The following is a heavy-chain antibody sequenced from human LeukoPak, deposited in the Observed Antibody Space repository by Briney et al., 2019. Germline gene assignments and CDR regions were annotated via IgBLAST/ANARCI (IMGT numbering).Heavy chain of an antibody. CDR2: IYTSGST. V-gene: IGHV4-61*02. CDR3: ARGHTRGLFDT. CDR1: GGSISSGSYY. J-gene: IGHJ3*02. D-gene: IGHD2-2*02. Sequence: SETLSLTCTVSGGSISSGSYYWSWLRQPAGKGLEWIGRIYTSGSTNYNPSLKSRVTISVDTSKNQFSLKLSSVTAADTAVYYCARGHTRGLFDTWGQGTMVTVSS.